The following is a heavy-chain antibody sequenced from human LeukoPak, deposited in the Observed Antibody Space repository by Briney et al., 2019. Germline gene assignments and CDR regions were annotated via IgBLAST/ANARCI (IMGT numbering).Heavy chain of an antibody. J-gene: IGHJ3*02. CDR1: GYTFTSYD. V-gene: IGHV1-8*01. CDR3: ARGLVERYQDAFDI. CDR2: INPNSGNT. D-gene: IGHD1-1*01. Sequence: ASVKVSCKASGYTFTSYDINWVRQATGQGLEWMGWINPNSGNTGYAQKFQGRVTMTRNTSISTAYMELSSLRSEDTAVYYCARGLVERYQDAFDIWGQGTMVTVSS.